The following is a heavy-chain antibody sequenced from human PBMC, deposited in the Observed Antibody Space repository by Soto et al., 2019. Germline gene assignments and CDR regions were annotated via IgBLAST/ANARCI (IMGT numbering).Heavy chain of an antibody. CDR1: GFTFSSYA. D-gene: IGHD7-27*01. V-gene: IGHV3-23*01. J-gene: IGHJ4*02. CDR2: ISGSGGST. Sequence: GGSLRLSCAASGFTFSSYAMSWVRQAPGKGLEWVSAISGSGGSTYYADSVKGRFTISRDNSKNTLYLQMNSLRAEDTAVYYCAKDGFELGFGLPHNFDYWGQGTLVTVSS. CDR3: AKDGFELGFGLPHNFDY.